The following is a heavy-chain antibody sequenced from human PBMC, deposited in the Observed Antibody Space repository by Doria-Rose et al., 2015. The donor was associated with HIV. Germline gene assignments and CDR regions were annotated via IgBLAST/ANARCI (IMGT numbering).Heavy chain of an antibody. Sequence: WEGGVVQPGRSLRLSCAASGFAFGSHAIHWVRQAPGKGLGWVTFISWDGNTKYYADSVMGRFSISRDNSRNMVYVEMNSLRIEDTAVYYCARDLSTHYSLDYWGQGTLVTVSS. D-gene: IGHD2-15*01. CDR3: ARDLSTHYSLDY. V-gene: IGHV3-30-3*01. CDR2: ISWDGNTK. J-gene: IGHJ4*02. CDR1: GFAFGSHA.